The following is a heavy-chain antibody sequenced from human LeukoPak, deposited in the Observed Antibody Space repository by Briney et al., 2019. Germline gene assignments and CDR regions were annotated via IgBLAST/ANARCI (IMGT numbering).Heavy chain of an antibody. V-gene: IGHV5-10-1*01. CDR1: GYSFASYW. CDR2: IDPSDSYT. D-gene: IGHD4-17*01. CDR3: ARQSGYGNAFDI. J-gene: IGHJ3*02. Sequence: GESLKISCKGSGYSFASYWITWVRQMPGKGLEWMGNIDPSDSYTNYSPSFQGHVTISADKSISTAYLQWSSLEASDTAIYYCARQSGYGNAFDIWGQGTMVTVSS.